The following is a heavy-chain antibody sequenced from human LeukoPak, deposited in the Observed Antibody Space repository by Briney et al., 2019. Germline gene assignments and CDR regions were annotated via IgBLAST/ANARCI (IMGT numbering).Heavy chain of an antibody. V-gene: IGHV3-23*01. J-gene: IGHJ4*02. CDR1: GLTFSNYA. D-gene: IGHD6-13*01. Sequence: GGSLRLSCVASGLTFSNYAMTWVRQTPGKGLEWVSTIFANGDRTDYTDSVKGRFTISRDNSKNTLYLQMNSLRAEDTAVYYCAKANLYSSSWYYFDYWGQGTLVTVSS. CDR2: IFANGDRT. CDR3: AKANLYSSSWYYFDY.